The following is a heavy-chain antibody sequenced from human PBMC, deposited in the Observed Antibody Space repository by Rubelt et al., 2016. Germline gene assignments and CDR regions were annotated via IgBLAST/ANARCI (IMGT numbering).Heavy chain of an antibody. CDR2: IWYDGSNK. D-gene: IGHD1-26*01. J-gene: IGHJ4*02. CDR3: ARGGMGGSTGYLDY. V-gene: IGHV3-33*01. CDR1: GFTFSSYG. Sequence: GGVVQPGRSLRLSCAASGFTFSSYGMHWVRQAPGKGLEWVAVIWYDGSNKYYADSVKGRFTISRDNSKNTLYLQMNSLRAEDTAVYYCARGGMGGSTGYLDYGGQGTRVPVAS.